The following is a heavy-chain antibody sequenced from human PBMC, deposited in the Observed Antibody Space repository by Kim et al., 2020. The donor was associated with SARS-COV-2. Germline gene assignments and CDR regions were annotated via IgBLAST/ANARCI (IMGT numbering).Heavy chain of an antibody. V-gene: IGHV3-11*06. D-gene: IGHD3-9*01. CDR3: ATSNVLRYFDWFFSEWGTKNDFDY. CDR2: ISSSSSYT. Sequence: GGSLRLSCAASGFTFSDYYMSWIRQAPGKGLEWVSYISSSSSYTNYADSVKGRFTISRDNAKNSLYLQMNSLRAEDTAVYYCATSNVLRYFDWFFSEWGTKNDFDYWGQGTLVTVSS. CDR1: GFTFSDYY. J-gene: IGHJ4*02.